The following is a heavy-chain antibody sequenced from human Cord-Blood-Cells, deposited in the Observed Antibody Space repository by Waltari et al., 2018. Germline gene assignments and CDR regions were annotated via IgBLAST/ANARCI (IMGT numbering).Heavy chain of an antibody. CDR2: IYYSGST. CDR3: ARRGYDDAFDI. Sequence: QVQLQESGPGLVKPSQTLSLTCTVSGGSISSGGYYWSWIRQHPGKGLEWIGYIYYSGSTYDNPSLKSRVTIPVDTSKNQFSLKLSSVTAADTAVYYCARRGYDDAFDIWGQGTMVTVSS. D-gene: IGHD5-12*01. V-gene: IGHV4-31*03. CDR1: GGSISSGGYY. J-gene: IGHJ3*02.